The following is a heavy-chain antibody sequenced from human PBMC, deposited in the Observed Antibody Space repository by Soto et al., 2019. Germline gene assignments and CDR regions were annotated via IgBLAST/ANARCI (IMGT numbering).Heavy chain of an antibody. CDR2: MNPNSGNT. D-gene: IGHD2-15*01. CDR1: AYTFTSYD. V-gene: IGHV1-8*01. CDR3: ARGRAYCSGGSCYPQEEFDY. Sequence: ASLKVSCKASAYTFTSYDINWVRQATGQGLEWMGWMNPNSGNTGYAQKFQGRVTMTRNTSISTAYMELSSLRSEDTAVYYCARGRAYCSGGSCYPQEEFDYWGQGTLVTVSS. J-gene: IGHJ4*02.